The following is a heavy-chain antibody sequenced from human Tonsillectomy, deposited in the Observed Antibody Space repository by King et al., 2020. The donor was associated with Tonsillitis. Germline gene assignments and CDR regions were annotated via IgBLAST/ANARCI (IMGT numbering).Heavy chain of an antibody. Sequence: QLQESGPGLVKPSETLSLTCTVSGGSISSSYYYWGWIRQPPGKGLEWIGTIYYSGSTYYNPSLKSRVTISVDTSRNQFSLNLNSVTAADTAVYYCARHVDSWTYYFDSWGQGTLVTVSS. CDR1: GGSISSSYYY. D-gene: IGHD3-22*01. J-gene: IGHJ4*02. CDR3: ARHVDSWTYYFDS. V-gene: IGHV4-39*01. CDR2: IYYSGST.